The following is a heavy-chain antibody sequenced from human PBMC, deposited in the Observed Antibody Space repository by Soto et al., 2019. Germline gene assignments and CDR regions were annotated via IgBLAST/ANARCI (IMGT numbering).Heavy chain of an antibody. D-gene: IGHD3-10*01. CDR1: GYTFTTYD. CDR3: AGGLLGYYYGWGSHRSSRS. CDR2: LNPKSGNT. V-gene: IGHV1-8*01. J-gene: IGHJ5*02. Sequence: ASVKVSCKASGYTFTTYDFNWVRQAPGQGLEWMGWLNPKSGNTGSAQKFQGRVTMTRDSSISTAYMELSSLRSEDTAVYYCAGGLLGYYYGWGSHRSSRSCGRRTLVIVSS.